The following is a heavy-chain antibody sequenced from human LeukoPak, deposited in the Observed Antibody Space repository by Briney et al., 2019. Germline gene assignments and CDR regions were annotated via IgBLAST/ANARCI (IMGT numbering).Heavy chain of an antibody. Sequence: SETLSLTCAVSGNSISSGYYWGWIRQPPGKGLEWIGSIDHSGSTYYNPSLKSRVTISVDTSKNQFSLKLSSVTAADTALYYCARSERSFCSGANCHAFDLWGQGAMVTVSS. V-gene: IGHV4-38-2*01. J-gene: IGHJ3*01. CDR1: GNSISSGYY. CDR2: IDHSGST. D-gene: IGHD2-15*01. CDR3: ARSERSFCSGANCHAFDL.